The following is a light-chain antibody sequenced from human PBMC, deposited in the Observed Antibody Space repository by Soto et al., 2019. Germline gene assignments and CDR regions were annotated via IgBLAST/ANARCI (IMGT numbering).Light chain of an antibody. Sequence: EIVLTQSPGTLSLSPGERATLSCRASQSVSSTFLAWYQQKPGQAPRLLIFGVSNRATGIPDRFSGSGSGTDFTLTISRLEPEDFALYYCQQYGTSPPLYTFGQGTRLEIK. V-gene: IGKV3-20*01. CDR3: QQYGTSPPLYT. CDR1: QSVSSTF. J-gene: IGKJ2*01. CDR2: GVS.